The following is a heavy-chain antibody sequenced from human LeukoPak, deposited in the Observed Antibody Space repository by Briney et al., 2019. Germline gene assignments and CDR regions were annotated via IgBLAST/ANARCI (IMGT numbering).Heavy chain of an antibody. CDR1: GFTFSSYW. D-gene: IGHD6-19*01. CDR3: ARAEAGGDAFDI. V-gene: IGHV3-74*01. CDR2: INSDGSST. J-gene: IGHJ3*02. Sequence: GGSLRLSCAASGFTFSSYWMHWVRQAPGKGLVWVSRINSDGSSTSYADSVKGRFTISRDNAKNTLYLQMNSLRAEDTAVDYCARAEAGGDAFDIWGQGTMVPVSS.